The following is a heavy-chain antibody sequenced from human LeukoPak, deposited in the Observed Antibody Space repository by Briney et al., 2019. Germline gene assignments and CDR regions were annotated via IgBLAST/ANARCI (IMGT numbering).Heavy chain of an antibody. CDR3: ARALMVRGVTVDY. Sequence: VASVKVSCKASGGTFSSYAISWVRQAPGQGLEWMGGIIPIFGTANYAQKFQGRVTITADESTSTAYMELSSLRSEDTAVYYCARALMVRGVTVDYWGQGTLVTVSS. D-gene: IGHD3-10*01. V-gene: IGHV1-69*13. J-gene: IGHJ4*02. CDR2: IIPIFGTA. CDR1: GGTFSSYA.